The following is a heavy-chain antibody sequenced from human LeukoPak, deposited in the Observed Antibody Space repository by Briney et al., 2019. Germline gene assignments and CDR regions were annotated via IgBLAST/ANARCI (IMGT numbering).Heavy chain of an antibody. CDR2: IHPNSGGT. J-gene: IGHJ1*01. CDR1: GYTFTDYY. D-gene: IGHD6-19*01. V-gene: IGHV1-2*02. Sequence: ASVKVSCKASGYTFTDYYLHWVRQAPGQGLEWMGWIHPNSGGTNYAQKFQGRVAMTRYTSISTAYMELSSLRSDDTAVYYCARLAAVPGWGQGTLVTVSS. CDR3: ARLAAVPG.